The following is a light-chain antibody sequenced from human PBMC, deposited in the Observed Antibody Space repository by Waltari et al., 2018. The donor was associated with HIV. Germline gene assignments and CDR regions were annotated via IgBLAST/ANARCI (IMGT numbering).Light chain of an antibody. Sequence: QSALTQPASVSGSPGQWITISCTGTNSDIGVYNFVSWYQQHPGKAPKLIIFEVSNRPSGVSDRCSGSKSGNTASLTISGLQAEDEADYYCSSYRNSRTWVFGGGTKLTVL. CDR2: EVS. CDR3: SSYRNSRTWV. CDR1: NSDIGVYNF. J-gene: IGLJ3*02. V-gene: IGLV2-14*01.